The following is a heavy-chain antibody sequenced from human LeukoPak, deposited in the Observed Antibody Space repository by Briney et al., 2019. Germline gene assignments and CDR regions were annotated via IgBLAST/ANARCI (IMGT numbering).Heavy chain of an antibody. V-gene: IGHV3-30*04. J-gene: IGHJ4*02. D-gene: IGHD5-12*01. CDR3: ARDRGYSGYDHDFDY. CDR1: GFTFSSYA. Sequence: GGSLRLSYAASGFTFSSYAMHWVRQAPGKGLEWVAVISHDGTNKYYADSVKGRFTISRDNSKNTLYLHMNSLRVEDTAVYYCARDRGYSGYDHDFDYWGQGTLVTVSS. CDR2: ISHDGTNK.